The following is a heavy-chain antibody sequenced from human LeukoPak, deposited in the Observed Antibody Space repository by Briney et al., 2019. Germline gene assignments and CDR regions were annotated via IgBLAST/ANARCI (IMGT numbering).Heavy chain of an antibody. V-gene: IGHV3-23*01. CDR1: RFTFSSYA. J-gene: IGHJ4*02. D-gene: IGHD6-19*01. CDR2: ISGSGGST. CDR3: AKGGGRYSSGWSDY. Sequence: GGSLRLSCAASRFTFSSYAMSWVRQAPGKGLEWVSAISGSGGSTYYADSVKGRFTISRDNSKNTLYLQMNSLRAEDTAVYYCAKGGGRYSSGWSDYWGQGTLVTVSS.